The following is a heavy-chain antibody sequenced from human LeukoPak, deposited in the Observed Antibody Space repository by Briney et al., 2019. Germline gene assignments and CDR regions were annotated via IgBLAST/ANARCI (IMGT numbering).Heavy chain of an antibody. D-gene: IGHD2-15*01. CDR1: GVIFSDHY. CDR2: IRNKANSYAT. J-gene: IGHJ3*02. V-gene: IGHV3-72*01. CDR3: TRIDCTGGTCHDAFDI. Sequence: GGSLRLSCAASGVIFSDHYMEWVRQAPGKGLEWVGRIRNKANSYATEYAPSVKGRFTISRDDSKNSLYLQMNSLKTEDTAVYYCTRIDCTGGTCHDAFDIWGQGTMVTVSS.